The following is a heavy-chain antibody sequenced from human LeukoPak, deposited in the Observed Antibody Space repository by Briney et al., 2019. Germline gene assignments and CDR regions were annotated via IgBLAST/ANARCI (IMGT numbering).Heavy chain of an antibody. CDR3: ARANRVSLYYFDY. V-gene: IGHV4-39*07. CDR1: GVSISSSNSY. J-gene: IGHJ4*02. CDR2: IYYSGNT. D-gene: IGHD5/OR15-5a*01. Sequence: PSETLSLTCTVSGVSISSSNSYWGWIRQPPGKGLEWIGSIYYSGNTYYNPSLKSRVTISVDTSKNQFSLKLSSVTAADTAVYYCARANRVSLYYFDYWGQGTLVTVSS.